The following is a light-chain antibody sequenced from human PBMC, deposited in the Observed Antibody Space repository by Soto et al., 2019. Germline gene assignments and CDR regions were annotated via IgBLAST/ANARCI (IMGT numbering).Light chain of an antibody. CDR2: EVT. CDR1: SSDVGGYDF. CDR3: SSYAGSNNVL. Sequence: QSVLTQPPSASGSPGQSVTMSCTGTSSDVGGYDFVSWYQQHPGKAPKLLIYEVTKRPSGVPDRISGSKSGNTASLTVSGLQAEDAADYYCSSYAGSNNVLFGGGTKLTVL. V-gene: IGLV2-8*01. J-gene: IGLJ2*01.